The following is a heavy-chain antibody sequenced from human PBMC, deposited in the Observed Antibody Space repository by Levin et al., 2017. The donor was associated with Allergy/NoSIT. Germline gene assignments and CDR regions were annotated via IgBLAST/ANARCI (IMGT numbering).Heavy chain of an antibody. CDR1: GFTFSSYW. CDR2: INSDESRT. J-gene: IGHJ4*02. V-gene: IGHV3-74*01. CDR3: ARGYYDTSTYTASI. D-gene: IGHD3-22*01. Sequence: GGSLRLSCASSGFTFSSYWMHWVRQAPGKGLMWVSRINSDESRTNYADSVKGRFTISRDNAKNTLYLQMNSLRAEDTAVYYCARGYYDTSTYTASIWGQGTRVTVAA.